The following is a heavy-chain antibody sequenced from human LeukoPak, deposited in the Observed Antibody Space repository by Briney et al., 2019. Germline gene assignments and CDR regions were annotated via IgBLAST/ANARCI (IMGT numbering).Heavy chain of an antibody. D-gene: IGHD3-3*02. CDR1: GFTFSNYW. CDR2: ISTDGRDT. J-gene: IGHJ4*02. CDR3: AKEGANAFQDY. V-gene: IGHV3-74*01. Sequence: GGSLRLSCAASGFTFSNYWLDWVRQDPGKGLVRVSRISTDGRDTTYADSVKGRFTISRDNAKDTVYLQMNSLRAEDTAVYYCAKEGANAFQDYWGQGALVTVSS.